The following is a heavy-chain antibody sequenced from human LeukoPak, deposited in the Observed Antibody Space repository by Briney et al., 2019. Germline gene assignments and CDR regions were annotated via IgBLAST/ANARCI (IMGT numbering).Heavy chain of an antibody. CDR1: GFTFSSYW. CDR2: IKQDGSEK. J-gene: IGHJ6*03. CDR3: ARDSYYYDSSGYYYYYYYMDV. V-gene: IGHV3-7*01. D-gene: IGHD3-22*01. Sequence: GGSLRLSCAASGFTFSSYWMSWVRQAPGKGPEWVANIKQDGSEKYYVDSVKGRFTISRDNAKNSLYLQMNSLRAEDTAVYYCARDSYYYDSSGYYYYYYYMDVWGKGTTVTVSS.